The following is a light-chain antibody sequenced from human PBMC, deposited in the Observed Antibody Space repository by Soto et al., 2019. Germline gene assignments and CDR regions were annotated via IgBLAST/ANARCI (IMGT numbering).Light chain of an antibody. CDR1: QTISSW. V-gene: IGKV1-5*01. Sequence: DIQMTQSPSTLSGSVGDRVTITCRASQTISSWLAWYQQKPGKAPKVLIYDASSWAGGVPSRFTGSGSGKEFTLTINSLQPDDFATYYCHQSFSSPWTVGQGTK. CDR3: HQSFSSPWT. J-gene: IGKJ1*01. CDR2: DAS.